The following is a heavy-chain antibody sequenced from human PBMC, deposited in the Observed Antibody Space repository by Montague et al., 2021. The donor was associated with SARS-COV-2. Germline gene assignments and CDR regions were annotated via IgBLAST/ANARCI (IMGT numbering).Heavy chain of an antibody. D-gene: IGHD3-22*01. Sequence: SETLSLTCTVSGGSISSYYWSWIRQPPGKGLEWIGYIYYSGSTNYNPSLKSRATISVDTSKNQFSLKLSSVTAADTAVYSCARDSDYYDSSSGYYYGMDVWGQGTTVTVSS. V-gene: IGHV4-59*01. J-gene: IGHJ6*02. CDR2: IYYSGST. CDR3: ARDSDYYDSSSGYYYGMDV. CDR1: GGSISSYY.